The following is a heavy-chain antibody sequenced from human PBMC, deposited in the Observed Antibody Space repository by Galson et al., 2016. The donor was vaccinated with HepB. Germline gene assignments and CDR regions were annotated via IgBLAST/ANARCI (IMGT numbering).Heavy chain of an antibody. CDR1: GASIGDSNW. V-gene: IGHV4-4*02. D-gene: IGHD2-2*01. CDR2: IYHTGTS. Sequence: SETLSLTCAVSGASIGDSNWWTWVRQVPEKGLEWIGEIYHTGTSNNNPFLSSRFTLSVDKSRNEFSLNVTSVTAADTAVYYCARASIIPGARMIFDPWGQGTLVTVSS. CDR3: ARASIIPGARMIFDP. J-gene: IGHJ5*02.